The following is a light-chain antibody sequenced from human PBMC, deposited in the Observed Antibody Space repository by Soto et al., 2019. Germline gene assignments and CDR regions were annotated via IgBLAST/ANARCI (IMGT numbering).Light chain of an antibody. CDR3: CSYAGSYTLI. J-gene: IGLJ2*01. V-gene: IGLV2-11*01. CDR1: SSDVGGYTY. Sequence: QSALTHPRSVSGSPGQSVSISCTGTSSDVGGYTYVSWYQHHPGKAPKLMIYDVSKRPPGVPDRFSASKSGNTASLTISALQAEDEADYYCCSYAGSYTLIFGGGTKLTVL. CDR2: DVS.